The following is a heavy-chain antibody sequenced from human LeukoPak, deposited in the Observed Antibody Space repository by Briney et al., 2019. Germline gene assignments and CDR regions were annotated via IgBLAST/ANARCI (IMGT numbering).Heavy chain of an antibody. CDR2: ISSSSSTI. V-gene: IGHV3-48*01. CDR1: GFTFSSYS. J-gene: IGHJ4*02. Sequence: GGSLRLSCAASGFTFSSYSMNWVRQAPGKGLEWVSYISSSSSTIYYADSVKGRFTISRDNAKNSLYLQMNSLRAEDTAVYYCARDLGYCSSTSCSPTQFDYWGQGTLVTVSS. CDR3: ARDLGYCSSTSCSPTQFDY. D-gene: IGHD2-2*03.